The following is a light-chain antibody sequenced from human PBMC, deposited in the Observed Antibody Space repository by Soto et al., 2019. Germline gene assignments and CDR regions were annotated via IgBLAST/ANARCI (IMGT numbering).Light chain of an antibody. J-gene: IGLJ1*01. Sequence: QSVLTQPPSVSAASGQKVTISCSGSSSNIGNNYVSWYQQLPGTAPKLLIYDNDKRPSGSPDRFSGSKSGTSATLGITGLQTGDEADYYCGTWDSSLSAGIFGTGTKVTVL. CDR2: DND. CDR1: SSNIGNNY. CDR3: GTWDSSLSAGI. V-gene: IGLV1-51*01.